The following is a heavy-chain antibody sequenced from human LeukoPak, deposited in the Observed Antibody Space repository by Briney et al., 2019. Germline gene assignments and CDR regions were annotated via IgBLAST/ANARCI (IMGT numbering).Heavy chain of an antibody. CDR2: IKQDGSEK. D-gene: IGHD5-18*01. CDR3: ARARGDQSTWIQLFDY. J-gene: IGHJ4*02. CDR1: GFTFSSYW. V-gene: IGHV3-7*01. Sequence: GGSLRLSCAASGFTFSSYWMSWVRQAPGKGLEWVANIKQDGSEKYYVDSVKGRFTISRDNAKNSLYLQMNSLRAEDTAVYYCARARGDQSTWIQLFDYWGQGTLVTVSS.